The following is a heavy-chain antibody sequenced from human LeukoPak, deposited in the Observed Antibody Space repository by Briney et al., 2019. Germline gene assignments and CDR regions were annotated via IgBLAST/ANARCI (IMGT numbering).Heavy chain of an antibody. CDR1: GFTFSSYA. J-gene: IGHJ5*02. CDR2: ISYDGSNK. V-gene: IGHV3-30-3*01. Sequence: GGSLRLSCAASGFTFSSYAMHWVRQAPGKGLGWVAVISYDGSNKYYADSVKGRFTISRDNSKNTLYLQMNSLRAEDTAVYYCARDLVDTAPYNWFDPWGQGTLVTVSS. CDR3: ARDLVDTAPYNWFDP. D-gene: IGHD5-18*01.